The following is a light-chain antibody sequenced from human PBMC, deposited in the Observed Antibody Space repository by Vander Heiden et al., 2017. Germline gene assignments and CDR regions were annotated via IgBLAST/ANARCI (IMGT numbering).Light chain of an antibody. V-gene: IGLV8-61*01. CDR3: VLYMGSGIWV. CDR2: NTN. CDR1: SGSVSTSYY. J-gene: IGLJ2*01. Sequence: QTVVTQEPSFSVSPGGTVTLTCGLSSGSVSTSYYPSWYQQTPGPAPRTLIYNTNTRSSGVPDRFSGSILGNKAALTVTGAQADDESDYYCVLYMGSGIWVFGGGTKLTVL.